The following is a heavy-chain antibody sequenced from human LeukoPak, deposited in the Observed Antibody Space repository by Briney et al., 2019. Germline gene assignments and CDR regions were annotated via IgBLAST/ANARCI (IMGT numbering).Heavy chain of an antibody. CDR3: ARVQLRKWNYG. J-gene: IGHJ4*02. CDR2: ISHRVSDV. Sequence: PGGSLRLSCAASGFTFSDYYMCWIRQAPGKGLEWVSYISHRVSDVQYADSVKGRFTISRDNAKNSLYLQMNSLRAEDTAVYYCARVQLRKWNYGWGQGTLVTVSS. D-gene: IGHD1-7*01. V-gene: IGHV3-11*04. CDR1: GFTFSDYY.